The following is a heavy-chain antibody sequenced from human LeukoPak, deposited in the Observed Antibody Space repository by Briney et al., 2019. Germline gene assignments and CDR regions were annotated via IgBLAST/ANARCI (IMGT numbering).Heavy chain of an antibody. CDR2: ISGSGGST. J-gene: IGHJ4*02. V-gene: IGHV3-23*01. Sequence: AGGPLRLSCAASGFTFSSYAMSWVRQAPGKGLEWVSAISGSGGSTYYADSVKGRFTISRDNSKNTLYLQMNSLRAEDTAVYYCAKVGGGSYSYFDYWGQGTLVTVSS. CDR3: AKVGGGSYSYFDY. D-gene: IGHD1-26*01. CDR1: GFTFSSYA.